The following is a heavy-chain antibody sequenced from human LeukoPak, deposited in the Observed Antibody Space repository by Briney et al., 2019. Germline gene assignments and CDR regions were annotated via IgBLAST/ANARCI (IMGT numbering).Heavy chain of an antibody. J-gene: IGHJ4*02. CDR3: AKDLGYSGDPPVYFEY. D-gene: IGHD2-21*02. CDR1: GFVVSNNY. Sequence: GGSLRLSCAASGFVVSNNYMTWVRQAPGKGLEWVSGIGDSGVTTYYADSVKGRFTVSRDNSKNMLYLQMNSLRAEDTAVYYCAKDLGYSGDPPVYFEYWGQGTLVTVSS. V-gene: IGHV3-23*01. CDR2: IGDSGVTT.